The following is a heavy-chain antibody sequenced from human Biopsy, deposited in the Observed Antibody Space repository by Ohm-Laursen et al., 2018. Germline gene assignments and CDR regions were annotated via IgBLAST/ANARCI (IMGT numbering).Heavy chain of an antibody. Sequence: SLRLSCAASGFTFSSYAMNWVRQAPGKGLEWVSAITVSADTTYYADSVRGRFTVSRDNSQNTLYLQMNSLRAEDTAIYYCAKGRVGNSGSVDIWGNGTMVTVSS. J-gene: IGHJ3*02. CDR3: AKGRVGNSGSVDI. CDR2: ITVSADTT. V-gene: IGHV3-23*01. D-gene: IGHD2-8*02. CDR1: GFTFSSYA.